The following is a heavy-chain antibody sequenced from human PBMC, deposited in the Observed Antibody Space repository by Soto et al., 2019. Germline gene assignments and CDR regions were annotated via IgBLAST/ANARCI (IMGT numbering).Heavy chain of an antibody. D-gene: IGHD1-26*01. CDR2: IYHSGST. Sequence: PSETLSLTCTVSGGSVRSDSFYWSWIRQPPGKGLEWIAFIYHSGSTNYNPSLNSRVTISVNTSKNRFSLELSSVTAADTAVYYCARGVARSYFSDYWGQGTLVTVSS. V-gene: IGHV4-61*01. CDR1: GGSVRSDSFY. CDR3: ARGVARSYFSDY. J-gene: IGHJ4*02.